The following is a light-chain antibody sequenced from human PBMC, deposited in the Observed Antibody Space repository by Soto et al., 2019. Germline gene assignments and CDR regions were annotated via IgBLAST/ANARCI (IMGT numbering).Light chain of an antibody. V-gene: IGKV2-28*01. CDR2: LGS. CDR3: MQALQTPWYT. J-gene: IGKJ2*01. CDR1: QSLLHSNGYNY. Sequence: DLVMTQSPLSLPVTPGEPASISCRSSQSLLHSNGYNYLDWYLQKPGQSPQLLIYLGSSRAPGVLDRFSGSGSGTDFTLKISRVEAGDVGVYYCMQALQTPWYTLGQGTKLEIK.